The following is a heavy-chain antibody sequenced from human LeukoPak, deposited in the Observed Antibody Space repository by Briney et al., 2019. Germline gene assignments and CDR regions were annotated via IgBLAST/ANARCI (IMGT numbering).Heavy chain of an antibody. CDR2: IRSKAYGGTT. Sequence: KPGGSLRLSCAASGFTFSDYYMSWIRQAPGKGLEGVGFIRSKAYGGTTEYAASVKGRFTISRDDSKSIAYLQMNSLKTEDTAVYYCTRVAAYYDFWDPYYYGMDVWGQGTTVTVSS. CDR3: TRVAAYYDFWDPYYYGMDV. J-gene: IGHJ6*02. V-gene: IGHV3-49*05. D-gene: IGHD3-3*01. CDR1: GFTFSDYY.